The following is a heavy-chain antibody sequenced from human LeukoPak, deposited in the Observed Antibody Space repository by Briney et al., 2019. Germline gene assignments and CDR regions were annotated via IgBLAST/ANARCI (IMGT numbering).Heavy chain of an antibody. J-gene: IGHJ4*02. V-gene: IGHV1-8*01. D-gene: IGHD6-13*01. CDR2: MNPNRGNT. CDR3: AGGGSSSDYFDY. Sequence: ASVKVSCKASGYTCTSYDINWVRQATGQGLEWMGWMNPNRGNTGYRQKFQGRVTMTRNTSITTAYMELSSLRSEDTAVYYCAGGGSSSDYFDYWGQGTLVTVSS. CDR1: GYTCTSYD.